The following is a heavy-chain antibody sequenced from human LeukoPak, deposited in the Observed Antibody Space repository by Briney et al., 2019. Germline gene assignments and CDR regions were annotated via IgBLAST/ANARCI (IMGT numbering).Heavy chain of an antibody. CDR1: GFTFSSYW. Sequence: GGSLRLSCAASGFTFSSYWMNWARQAPGKGLEWVASINHNGNVNYYVDSVKGRFTISRDNAKNSLYLQMSNLRAEDTAVYYCVRENWYRFDNWGQGTLVTVSS. V-gene: IGHV3-7*03. CDR3: VRENWYRFDN. J-gene: IGHJ4*02. CDR2: INHNGNVN. D-gene: IGHD1-14*01.